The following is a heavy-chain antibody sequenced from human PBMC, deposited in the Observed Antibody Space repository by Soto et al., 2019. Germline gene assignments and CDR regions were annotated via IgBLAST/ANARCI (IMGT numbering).Heavy chain of an antibody. Sequence: GGSLRLSCAASGFTFSSYAMSWVRQAPGKGLEWVSAISGSGGSTYYADSVKGRFTISRDNSKNTLYLQMNSLRAEDTAVYYCAKDPYLVTIFGVVIETYGMDVWGQGTTVTVSS. D-gene: IGHD3-3*01. CDR3: AKDPYLVTIFGVVIETYGMDV. V-gene: IGHV3-23*01. J-gene: IGHJ6*02. CDR1: GFTFSSYA. CDR2: ISGSGGST.